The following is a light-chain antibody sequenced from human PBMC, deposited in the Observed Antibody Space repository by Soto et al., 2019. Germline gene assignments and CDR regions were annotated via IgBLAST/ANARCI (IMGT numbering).Light chain of an antibody. V-gene: IGKV1-5*03. CDR2: KAS. Sequence: DIQMTQSPSTLSASVGDRVTITCRASQSISSWLAWYQQKPGKAPKLLIYKASSLESRVPSRFSGSGSGTEFTLTISSLQPDDFATYYCQQYNSHPWTFGQGTKVEIK. J-gene: IGKJ1*01. CDR1: QSISSW. CDR3: QQYNSHPWT.